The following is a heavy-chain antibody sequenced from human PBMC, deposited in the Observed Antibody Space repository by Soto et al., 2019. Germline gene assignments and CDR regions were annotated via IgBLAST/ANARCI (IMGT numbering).Heavy chain of an antibody. V-gene: IGHV3-53*02. CDR2: IYSGGDT. J-gene: IGHJ4*02. CDR1: GFSVSSNY. CDR3: ARGSERANFDY. Sequence: EVQLVETGGGLIQPGGSLRLSCAASGFSVSSNYMSWVRQAPRKGLEWVSIIYSGGDTYYADSVKGRFTISRDNSKNAVYLQMNSLRAEDTAVYYCARGSERANFDYWGQGTLVTVSS. D-gene: IGHD1-1*01.